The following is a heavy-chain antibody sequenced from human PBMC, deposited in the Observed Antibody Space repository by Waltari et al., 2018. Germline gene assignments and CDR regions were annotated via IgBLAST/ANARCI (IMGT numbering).Heavy chain of an antibody. V-gene: IGHV1-8*03. CDR2: MNPNSGNT. Sequence: QVQLVQSGAEVKKPGASVKVSCKASGYTFTSYDINWVRQATGQGLGWMGWMNPNSGNTGYAQKFQGRVTITRNTSISTAYMELSSLRSEDTAVYYCARRFIAARPGVSGMDVWGQGTTVTVSS. CDR1: GYTFTSYD. J-gene: IGHJ6*02. D-gene: IGHD6-6*01. CDR3: ARRFIAARPGVSGMDV.